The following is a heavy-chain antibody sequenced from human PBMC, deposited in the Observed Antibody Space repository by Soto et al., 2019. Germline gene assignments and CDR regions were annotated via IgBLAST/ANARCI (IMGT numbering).Heavy chain of an antibody. CDR2: INPNSAAT. Sequence: QVQLVQSGAEVKEPGASVKVSCKASGYTFTGYYMHWVRQAPGQGLEWMGWINPNSAATNYAQKFQGRVTMTRDTSISTDYMELSRLRSDDTAVYYCASSHLLETSMADVDYWGQGTPVTVSS. V-gene: IGHV1-2*02. CDR3: ASSHLLETSMADVDY. J-gene: IGHJ4*02. CDR1: GYTFTGYY.